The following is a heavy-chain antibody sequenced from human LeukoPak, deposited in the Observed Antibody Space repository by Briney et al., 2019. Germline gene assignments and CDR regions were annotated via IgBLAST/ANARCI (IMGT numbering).Heavy chain of an antibody. CDR1: GFTFDDYG. V-gene: IGHV3-20*01. CDR3: ARATVTTSSIDY. D-gene: IGHD4-17*01. Sequence: GGSLRLSCAASGFTFDDYGMSWVRQAPGKGLEWVSRINWNGGSTGYADSVKGRFTISRDNAKNSLYLQMNSLRAEDTALYHCARATVTTSSIDYWGQGTLVTVSS. J-gene: IGHJ4*02. CDR2: INWNGGST.